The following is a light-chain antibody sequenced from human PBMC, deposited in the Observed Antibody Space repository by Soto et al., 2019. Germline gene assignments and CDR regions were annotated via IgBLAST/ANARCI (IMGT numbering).Light chain of an antibody. J-gene: IGKJ1*01. Sequence: IVFRHSPATLPLSPAGRATLSCSGSKSLRSSYVAWYQQKPGKAPRLLIYGASYRASGIPERFSGSGSGTEFTLTISSLQPEDFAAYYCQQYASKRWTFGQGTKVDIK. CDR2: GAS. CDR1: KSLRSSY. CDR3: QQYASKRWT. V-gene: IGKV3-20*01.